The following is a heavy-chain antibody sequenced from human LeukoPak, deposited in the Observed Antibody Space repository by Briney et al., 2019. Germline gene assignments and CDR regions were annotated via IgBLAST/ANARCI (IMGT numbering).Heavy chain of an antibody. CDR2: IRYDGSNK. D-gene: IGHD3-3*01. Sequence: GGSLRLSCAASGFTFSSYGMHWVRQAPGKGLEWVAFIRYDGSNKYYADSVKGRFTISRDNSKNTLYLQMNSLRAEDTAVYYCAAPRRSTIFGVVTLRDYYYMDVWGKGTTVTVSS. V-gene: IGHV3-30*02. J-gene: IGHJ6*03. CDR3: AAPRRSTIFGVVTLRDYYYMDV. CDR1: GFTFSSYG.